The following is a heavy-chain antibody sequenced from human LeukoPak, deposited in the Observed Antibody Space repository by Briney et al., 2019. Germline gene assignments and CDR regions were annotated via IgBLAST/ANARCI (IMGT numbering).Heavy chain of an antibody. CDR2: IWYDGSIK. CDR3: AKKEGDYLDY. J-gene: IGHJ4*02. V-gene: IGHV3-30*02. Sequence: GGSLRLSCAASGFTFSGYGMHWVRQAPGKGLEWVALIWYDGSIKYYADSVKGRFTVSGDNSQNTLYLQMNNLSAEDTALYYCAKKEGDYLDYWGQGTLVTVSS. CDR1: GFTFSGYG.